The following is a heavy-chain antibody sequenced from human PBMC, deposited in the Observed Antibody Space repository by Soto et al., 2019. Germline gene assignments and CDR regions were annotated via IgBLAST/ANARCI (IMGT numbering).Heavy chain of an antibody. D-gene: IGHD3-3*01. Sequence: GGSLRLSCAASGFTFSNAMSWVRQAPGKGLEWVSGISDSGGSTYYADSVKGRFTISRDNSKNTLYLQMNSLRAEDTAIYYCAKRVTISHRGGGGGGANYYYFGMDVWGQGTTVTVSS. CDR1: GFTFSNA. V-gene: IGHV3-23*01. J-gene: IGHJ6*02. CDR2: ISDSGGST. CDR3: AKRVTISHRGGGGGGANYYYFGMDV.